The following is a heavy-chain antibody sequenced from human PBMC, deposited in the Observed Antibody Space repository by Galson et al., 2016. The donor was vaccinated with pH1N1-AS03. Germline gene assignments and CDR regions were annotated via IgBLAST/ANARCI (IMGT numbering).Heavy chain of an antibody. J-gene: IGHJ3*02. CDR3: ALPNSGGNAFEI. V-gene: IGHV2-5*02. D-gene: IGHD2/OR15-2a*01. CDR2: VYWDETR. CDR1: GVSVTSSGVG. Sequence: VKPTQTLTLTCSVSGVSVTSSGVGVGWFRQPPGKALEWLALVYWDETRRYSPSLKNRLTITKDSSQNQVVLTVTSVDPLDIATYFCALPNSGGNAFEIWGPGTMVTVSS.